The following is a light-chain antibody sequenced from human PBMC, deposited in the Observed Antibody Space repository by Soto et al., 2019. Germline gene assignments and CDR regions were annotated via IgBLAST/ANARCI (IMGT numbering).Light chain of an antibody. Sequence: EIVLTQSPGTLSLSPGETATLSCRASQSVSSSYLAWYQQKPGQAPRLLIYGASSRATGIPDRFSGSGSGTDFSLTISRLEPEDFEVYYCQQYGSAPLTFGGGTKVDIK. CDR2: GAS. V-gene: IGKV3-20*01. CDR1: QSVSSSY. J-gene: IGKJ4*01. CDR3: QQYGSAPLT.